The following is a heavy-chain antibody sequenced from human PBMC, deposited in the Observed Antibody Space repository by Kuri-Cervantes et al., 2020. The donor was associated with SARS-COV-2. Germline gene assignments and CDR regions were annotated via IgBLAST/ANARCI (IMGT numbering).Heavy chain of an antibody. CDR1: GFIFSNYW. Sequence: GESLKISCEVSGFIFSNYWMGWVRQAPGKGLEWVANIKQDGSEESYVDSVKGRFTVSRDNAKKSLFLQMNSLRAEDTAVYYCARASFDFWSGYYTGYFFDFWGQGTLVTVSS. CDR2: IKQDGSEE. J-gene: IGHJ4*02. V-gene: IGHV3-7*01. CDR3: ARASFDFWSGYYTGYFFDF. D-gene: IGHD3-3*01.